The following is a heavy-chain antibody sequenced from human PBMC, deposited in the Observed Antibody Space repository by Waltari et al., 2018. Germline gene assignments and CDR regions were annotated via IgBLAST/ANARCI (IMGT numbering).Heavy chain of an antibody. CDR2: IYHSGST. D-gene: IGHD2-8*02. Sequence: QVQLQESGPGLVKPSETLSLTCAVSGYSISSGYYWGWLRQPPGKGLEWIGSIYHSGSTYYNPSLKSRVTISVDTSKNQFSLKLSSVTAADTAVYYCARGGTGGAFYYYYGMDVWGQGTTVTVSS. CDR3: ARGGTGGAFYYYYGMDV. CDR1: GYSISSGYY. V-gene: IGHV4-38-2*01. J-gene: IGHJ6*02.